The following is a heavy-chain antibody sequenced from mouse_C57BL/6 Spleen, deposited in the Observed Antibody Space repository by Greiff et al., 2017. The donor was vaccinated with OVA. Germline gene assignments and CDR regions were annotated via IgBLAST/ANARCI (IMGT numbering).Heavy chain of an antibody. D-gene: IGHD2-1*01. J-gene: IGHJ3*01. CDR2: IDPSDSYT. V-gene: IGHV1-59*01. Sequence: QVQLQQPGAELVRPGPSVKLSCKASGYTFTSYWMHWVKQRPGQGLEWIGVIDPSDSYTNYNQKSKGTATLTVDTSSSTAYMQLSSLTSEDSAVYYCAREEGNYGGVFAYWGQGTLVTVSA. CDR3: AREEGNYGGVFAY. CDR1: GYTFTSYW.